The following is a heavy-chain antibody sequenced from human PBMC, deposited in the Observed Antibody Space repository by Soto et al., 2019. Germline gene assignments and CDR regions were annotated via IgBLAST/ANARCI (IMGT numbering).Heavy chain of an antibody. J-gene: IGHJ6*03. CDR1: GFSFSSYA. CDR3: AKDQGYYYYMDV. V-gene: IGHV3-23*01. CDR2: ISASGSST. Sequence: PGGSLRLSCAASGFSFSSYAMSWVRQAPGKGLEWVSAISASGSSTYYADSVKGRFTISRDNSKNTLYLQMNSLRAEDTAIYYCAKDQGYYYYMDVWGKGTTVTVSS.